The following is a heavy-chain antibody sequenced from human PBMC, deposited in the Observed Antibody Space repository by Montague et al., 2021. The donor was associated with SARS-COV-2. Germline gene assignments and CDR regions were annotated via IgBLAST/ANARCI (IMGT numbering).Heavy chain of an antibody. CDR3: ARGGGHSADYYYYGMDV. Sequence: SETLSLTCTVSDGSINNYYWSWIRQPAGKGLEWIGHIYDSGSTNYNPSLKSRVTISVDTSKNQFSLKLSSVTAADTAVYYCARGGGHSADYYYYGMDVWGRGTTVTVSS. CDR1: DGSINNYY. J-gene: IGHJ6*02. D-gene: IGHD2-21*01. CDR2: IYDSGST. V-gene: IGHV4-59*01.